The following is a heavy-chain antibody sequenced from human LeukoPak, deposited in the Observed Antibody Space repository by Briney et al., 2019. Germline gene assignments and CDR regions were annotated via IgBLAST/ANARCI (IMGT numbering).Heavy chain of an antibody. CDR3: ARDHLDGYNYYFDY. CDR2: IYYSGST. Sequence: SETLSLTCTVSGGSISSSSYYWGWIRQPPGKGLEWIGSIYYSGSTYYNPSLKSRVTISVDTSKNQFSLKLSSVTAADTAVYYCARDHLDGYNYYFDYWGQGTLVTVSS. J-gene: IGHJ4*02. CDR1: GGSISSSSYY. V-gene: IGHV4-39*07. D-gene: IGHD5-24*01.